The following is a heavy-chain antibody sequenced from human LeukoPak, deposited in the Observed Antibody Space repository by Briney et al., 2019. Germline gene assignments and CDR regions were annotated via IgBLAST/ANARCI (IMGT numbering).Heavy chain of an antibody. Sequence: SQTLSLTCAVSGGSISSGGYSWSWIRQPAGKGLEWIGRIYTSGSTNYNPSLKSRVTMSVDTSKNQFSLKLSSVTAADTAVYYCARGGSGYYYDPFDYWGQGTLVTVSS. V-gene: IGHV4-61*02. CDR2: IYTSGST. CDR1: GGSISSGGYS. J-gene: IGHJ4*02. D-gene: IGHD3-22*01. CDR3: ARGGSGYYYDPFDY.